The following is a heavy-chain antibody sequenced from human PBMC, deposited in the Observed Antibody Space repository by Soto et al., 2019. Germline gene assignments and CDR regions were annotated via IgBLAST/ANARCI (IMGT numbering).Heavy chain of an antibody. CDR2: IIPIFGTA. D-gene: IGHD3-22*01. V-gene: IGHV1-69*01. Sequence: QVQLVQSGAEVKKPGASVKVSCKASGGTFSSYAISWVRQAPGQGLEWMGGIIPIFGTANYAQKFQGRVTMTADESTSTAYMELSSLRSEDTAVYYCAREANYYDSSGEWFDPWGQGTLVTVSS. J-gene: IGHJ5*02. CDR1: GGTFSSYA. CDR3: AREANYYDSSGEWFDP.